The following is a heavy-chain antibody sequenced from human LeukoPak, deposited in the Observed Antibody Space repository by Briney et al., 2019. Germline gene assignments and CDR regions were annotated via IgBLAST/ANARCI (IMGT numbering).Heavy chain of an antibody. CDR3: ANRGQQLYDY. Sequence: SVKVSCKISDYTFSSDGFTWVRQAPGKGLEWMGWINTHNGNKNYAQKFQGRVTMTTDTSMNTAYMDLRSLTSDDTATYYCANRGQQLYDYWGQGTLVTVSS. CDR2: INTHNGNK. J-gene: IGHJ4*02. D-gene: IGHD6-13*01. V-gene: IGHV1-18*01. CDR1: DYTFSSDG.